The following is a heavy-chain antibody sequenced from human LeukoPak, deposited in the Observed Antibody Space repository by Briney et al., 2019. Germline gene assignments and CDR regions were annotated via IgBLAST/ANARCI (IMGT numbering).Heavy chain of an antibody. CDR1: GYSFTSYW. Sequence: GESLKISCKGSGYSFTSYWIGWVRQMPGKGLEWMGIIYPGDSDTRYSPSFQGQVTISAGKSISTAYLQWSSLKASDTAMYYCARLGDYYDFWSGYYPFGFDYWGQGTLVTVSS. J-gene: IGHJ4*02. CDR2: IYPGDSDT. D-gene: IGHD3-3*01. CDR3: ARLGDYYDFWSGYYPFGFDY. V-gene: IGHV5-51*01.